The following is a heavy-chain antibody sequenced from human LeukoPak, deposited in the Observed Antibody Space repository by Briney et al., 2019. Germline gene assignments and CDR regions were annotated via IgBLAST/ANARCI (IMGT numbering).Heavy chain of an antibody. V-gene: IGHV4-59*01. J-gene: IGHJ4*02. Sequence: SETLSLTCTVSGGSISSYYWSWIRQPPGKGLEWIGYIHYSGSTNYNPSLKSRVTISVDTSKNQFSLKLSSVTAADTAVYYCARGRDYGGNSLDYWGQGTLVTVSS. CDR3: ARGRDYGGNSLDY. D-gene: IGHD4-23*01. CDR1: GGSISSYY. CDR2: IHYSGST.